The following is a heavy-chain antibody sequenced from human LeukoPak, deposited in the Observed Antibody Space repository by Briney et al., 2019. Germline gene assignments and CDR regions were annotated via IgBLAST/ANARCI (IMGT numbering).Heavy chain of an antibody. CDR3: ATCSGGSCYPNWFDP. Sequence: ASVKVSCKTSGYTFTTYGISWVRQAPGQGLEWMGWISIYNGNTSYAQKLQGRVTMTTDTSTTTAYMELRSLRSDDTAVYYCATCSGGSCYPNWFDPWGQGTLVTVSS. J-gene: IGHJ5*02. V-gene: IGHV1-18*01. D-gene: IGHD2-15*01. CDR1: GYTFTTYG. CDR2: ISIYNGNT.